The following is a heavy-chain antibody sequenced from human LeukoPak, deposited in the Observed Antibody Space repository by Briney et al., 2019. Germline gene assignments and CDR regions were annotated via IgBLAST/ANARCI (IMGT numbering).Heavy chain of an antibody. CDR3: ASSGYSSGWYASCFDY. D-gene: IGHD6-19*01. Sequence: SETLSLTCTVSGGSISSYYWSWIRQPPGKGLEWIGYIYYSGSTNYNPSLKSRVTISVDTSENQFSLKLSSVTAADTAVYYCASSGYSSGWYASCFDYWGQGTLVTVSS. CDR1: GGSISSYY. J-gene: IGHJ4*02. V-gene: IGHV4-59*01. CDR2: IYYSGST.